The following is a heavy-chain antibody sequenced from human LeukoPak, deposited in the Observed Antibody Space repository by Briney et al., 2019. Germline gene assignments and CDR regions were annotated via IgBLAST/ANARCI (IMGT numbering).Heavy chain of an antibody. CDR2: IWFDESEK. Sequence: GGSLRLSCAASGFTFSSYGMHWVRQAPGKGLEWVAVIWFDESEKYYRDSVKGRFTISRDNSKSTLYLQMNSLRAEDTAVYYCARVGSIAAAGTPDYWGQGTLVTVSS. D-gene: IGHD6-13*01. CDR3: ARVGSIAAAGTPDY. CDR1: GFTFSSYG. J-gene: IGHJ4*02. V-gene: IGHV3-33*01.